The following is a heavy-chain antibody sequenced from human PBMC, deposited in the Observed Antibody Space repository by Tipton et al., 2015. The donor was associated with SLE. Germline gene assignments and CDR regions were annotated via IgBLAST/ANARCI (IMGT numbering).Heavy chain of an antibody. Sequence: QVQLVQSGAEVKKPGASVKVSCKASGYTFTSYGISWVRQAPGQGLEWMGWISAYNGNTTYAQKLQGRVTMTTDTSTSTACMELRSLRSYDAAVYYGARGPDTAMVYFDYWGQGSLVTVSS. D-gene: IGHD5-18*01. J-gene: IGHJ4*02. CDR3: ARGPDTAMVYFDY. CDR1: GYTFTSYG. CDR2: ISAYNGNT. V-gene: IGHV1-18*01.